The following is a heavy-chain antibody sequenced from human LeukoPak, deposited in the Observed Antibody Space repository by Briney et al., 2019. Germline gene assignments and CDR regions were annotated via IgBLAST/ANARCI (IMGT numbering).Heavy chain of an antibody. CDR1: GYTLTELS. CDR3: ATGRALGYCSGGSCTRPY. CDR2: FDPEDGET. Sequence: ASVKVSCKVSGYTLTELSMHWVRQAPGKGLEWMGGFDPEDGETIYAQKFQGRVTMTEDTSTDTAYMELSSLRSEDTAVYYCATGRALGYCSGGSCTRPYWGQGTLVTVSS. V-gene: IGHV1-24*01. D-gene: IGHD2-15*01. J-gene: IGHJ4*02.